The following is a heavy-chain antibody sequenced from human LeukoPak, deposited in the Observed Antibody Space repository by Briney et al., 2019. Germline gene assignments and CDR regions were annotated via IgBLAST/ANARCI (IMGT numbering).Heavy chain of an antibody. V-gene: IGHV3-23*01. Sequence: GGSLRLSCAASGFTFSSYAMSWVRQAPGKGLEWVSAISGSGGSTYYADSVKGRFTISRDNSKNTLYLQMNSLRAEDMAVYYCAKPRTIFGVAFDYWGQGTLVTVSS. CDR3: AKPRTIFGVAFDY. J-gene: IGHJ4*02. CDR2: ISGSGGST. CDR1: GFTFSSYA. D-gene: IGHD3-3*01.